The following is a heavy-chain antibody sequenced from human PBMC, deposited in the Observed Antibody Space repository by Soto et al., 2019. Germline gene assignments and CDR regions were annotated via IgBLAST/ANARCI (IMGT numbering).Heavy chain of an antibody. D-gene: IGHD3-22*01. V-gene: IGHV1-18*04. Sequence: ASVKVSCKASGYTFTSYGISRVRQAPGQGLEWMGWISAYNGNTNYAQKLQGRVTMTTDTSTSTAYMELRSLRSDDTAVYYCARGASANYYDSSGYYYDLYYFDYWGQGTLVTVSS. CDR1: GYTFTSYG. CDR2: ISAYNGNT. J-gene: IGHJ4*02. CDR3: ARGASANYYDSSGYYYDLYYFDY.